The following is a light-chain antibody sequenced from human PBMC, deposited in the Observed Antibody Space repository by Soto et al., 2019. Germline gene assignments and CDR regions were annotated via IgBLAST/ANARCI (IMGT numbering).Light chain of an antibody. CDR2: DAS. Sequence: EIVLTQSPATLSLSPGERATLSCRANQSVGIYLAWYQQKPGQAPRLLIYDASNRATGIPARFSGSGSGTDFALTISSLEPEDLVVYYCQHRAKWPLTFGGGTKVEIK. J-gene: IGKJ4*01. V-gene: IGKV3-11*01. CDR1: QSVGIY. CDR3: QHRAKWPLT.